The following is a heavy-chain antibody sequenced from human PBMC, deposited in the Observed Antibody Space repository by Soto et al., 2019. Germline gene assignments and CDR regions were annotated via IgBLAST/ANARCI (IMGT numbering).Heavy chain of an antibody. J-gene: IGHJ5*02. Sequence: QVQLEQPGAEVKQPGASVEVSCKASGYSFTTHAIQWIRQAPGQGLEWLGWIHSGTGDTEYSERFQDRVRITRGTSANTVYIILSSLTSEDTAVYFCARRTGLTGIDHWGPGTLVTVSS. CDR3: ARRTGLTGIDH. CDR1: GYSFTTHA. V-gene: IGHV1-3*04. D-gene: IGHD1-1*01. CDR2: IHSGTGDT.